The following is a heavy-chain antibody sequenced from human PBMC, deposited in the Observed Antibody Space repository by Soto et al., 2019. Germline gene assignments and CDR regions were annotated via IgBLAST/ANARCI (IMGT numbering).Heavy chain of an antibody. CDR1: GYTFTSYA. D-gene: IGHD1-26*01. CDR3: AGDRVGAKYYYYGMDV. V-gene: IGHV1-3*01. J-gene: IGHJ6*02. CDR2: INAGNGNT. Sequence: QVQLVQSGAEVKKPGASVKVSCKASGYTFTSYAMHWVRQAPGQRLEWMGWINAGNGNTKYSQKFQGRVTITRDTSASTAYMELSSLRSEDTAVYYCAGDRVGAKYYYYGMDVWGQGTTVTVSS.